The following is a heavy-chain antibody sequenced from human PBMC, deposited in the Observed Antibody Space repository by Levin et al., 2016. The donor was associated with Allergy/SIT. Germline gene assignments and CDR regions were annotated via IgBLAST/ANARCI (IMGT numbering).Heavy chain of an antibody. Sequence: KVSCKASGYSLTKYWIGWVRQMPGKGLEWMGIIYPGDPDTRYSPSFQGQVTISADKSISTAYLQWSSLKASDTAMYYCARRPYFDYWGQGTLVTVSS. V-gene: IGHV5-51*01. CDR3: ARRPYFDY. CDR2: IYPGDPDT. CDR1: GYSLTKYW. J-gene: IGHJ4*02.